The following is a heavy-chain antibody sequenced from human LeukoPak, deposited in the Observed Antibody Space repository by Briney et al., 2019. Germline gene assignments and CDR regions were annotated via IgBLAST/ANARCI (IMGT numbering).Heavy chain of an antibody. D-gene: IGHD1-26*01. CDR2: ISSSGSTI. Sequence: GGSLRLSCAASGFTFSSYSMNWVRQAPGKGLEWVSYISSSGSTIYYADSVKGRFTISRDNAKNSLYLQMNSLRAEDTAVYYCARDGGWELLYFDYWGQGTLVTVSS. CDR3: ARDGGWELLYFDY. CDR1: GFTFSSYS. J-gene: IGHJ4*02. V-gene: IGHV3-48*04.